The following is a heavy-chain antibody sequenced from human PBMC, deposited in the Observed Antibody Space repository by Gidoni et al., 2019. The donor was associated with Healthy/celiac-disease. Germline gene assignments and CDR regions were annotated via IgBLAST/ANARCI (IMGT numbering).Heavy chain of an antibody. D-gene: IGHD2-2*01. CDR2: ISGSGGST. J-gene: IGHJ5*02. CDR3: AKQTCSSTSCWVRDP. V-gene: IGHV3-23*01. Sequence: EVQLLESGGGLVQPGGSLRLSCAASGFPFSRYAMGWVRQAPGKGLEWVSAISGSGGSTYYADSVKGRFTISRDNSKNTLYLQMNSLRAEDTAVYYCAKQTCSSTSCWVRDPWGQGTLVTVSS. CDR1: GFPFSRYA.